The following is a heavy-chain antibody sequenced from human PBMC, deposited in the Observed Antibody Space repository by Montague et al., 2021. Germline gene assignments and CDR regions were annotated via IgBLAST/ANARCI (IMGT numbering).Heavy chain of an antibody. D-gene: IGHD3-10*01. CDR2: ISWNSNTI. CDR3: AKEKGIALARGLDY. J-gene: IGHJ4*02. V-gene: IGHV3-9*01. CDR1: GFRFDDYT. Sequence: SLRLSCAASGFRFDDYTMHRVRQVPGKGLEWVSGISWNSNTIDYVDSVKGRFTISRDHAKNSLYLEMNSLRAEDTALYFCAKEKGIALARGLDYWGQGTQVTVSS.